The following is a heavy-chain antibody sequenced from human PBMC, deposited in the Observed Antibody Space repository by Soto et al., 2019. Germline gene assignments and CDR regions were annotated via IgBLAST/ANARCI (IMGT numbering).Heavy chain of an antibody. Sequence: LRLSCAASGFTSSSYAMHWVRQAPGKGLEWVAVISYDGSNKYYADSVKGRFTISRDNSKNTLYLQMNSLRAEDTAVYYCARDWGTVTTGFDYWGQGTLVTVSS. CDR2: ISYDGSNK. V-gene: IGHV3-30-3*01. D-gene: IGHD4-4*01. CDR3: ARDWGTVTTGFDY. J-gene: IGHJ4*02. CDR1: GFTSSSYA.